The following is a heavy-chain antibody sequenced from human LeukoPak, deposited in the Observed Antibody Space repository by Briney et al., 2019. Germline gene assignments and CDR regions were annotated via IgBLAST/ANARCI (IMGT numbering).Heavy chain of an antibody. J-gene: IGHJ4*02. D-gene: IGHD6-19*01. CDR2: IRSKANSYAT. V-gene: IGHV3-73*01. CDR3: TRPSGWYAIYDY. Sequence: GGSLKLSCAASGFTFSGSAMHWVRQASGKGLEYVGRIRSKANSYATAYAASVKGRFTISRDDSKNTAYLQMNSLKTEDTAVYYCTRPSGWYAIYDYWGQGTLVTVSS. CDR1: GFTFSGSA.